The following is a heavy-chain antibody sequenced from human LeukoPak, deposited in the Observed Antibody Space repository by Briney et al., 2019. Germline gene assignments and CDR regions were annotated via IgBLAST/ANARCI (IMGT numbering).Heavy chain of an antibody. CDR3: ARNPMVRGVMTDY. CDR2: IYYSGST. Sequence: PAETLSLTCTVSGGSVSSGSHDWSWIRQPPGKGREWIGYIYYSGSTNYNPSLKSRVTISVDTSKNQFSLKLSSVTAADTAVYYCARNPMVRGVMTDYWGQGTLVTVSS. J-gene: IGHJ4*02. V-gene: IGHV4-61*01. CDR1: GGSVSSGSHD. D-gene: IGHD3-10*01.